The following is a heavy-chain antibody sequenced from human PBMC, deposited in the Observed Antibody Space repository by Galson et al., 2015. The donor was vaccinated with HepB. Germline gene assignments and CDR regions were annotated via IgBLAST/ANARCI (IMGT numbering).Heavy chain of an antibody. V-gene: IGHV3-23*01. Sequence: SLRLSCAASGFTFSRYAMTWVRQAPGKGLEWIPSTTSNGGRTFYTNSVKGRFTISRDNSRNTVVLQLSSLRPEDTAVYYCAKDGIMVSNNPYQLHFWGQGTLVSVSS. CDR1: GFTFSRYA. J-gene: IGHJ4*02. CDR2: TTSNGGRT. CDR3: AKDGIMVSNNPYQLHF. D-gene: IGHD2-8*01.